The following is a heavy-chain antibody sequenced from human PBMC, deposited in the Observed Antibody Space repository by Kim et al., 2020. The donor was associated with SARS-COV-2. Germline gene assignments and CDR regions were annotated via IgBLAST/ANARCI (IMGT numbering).Heavy chain of an antibody. CDR3: AKGPKRIWFGEFTGSHYFGMDV. CDR2: ISGSGGST. Sequence: GGSLRLSCAASGFTFSSYAMSWVRQAPGKGLEWVSAISGSGGSTYYADSVKGRFTISRDNSKNTLYLQMNSLRAEETAVYYCAKGPKRIWFGEFTGSHYFGMDVWGQGTTVTVSS. D-gene: IGHD3-10*01. J-gene: IGHJ6*02. CDR1: GFTFSSYA. V-gene: IGHV3-23*01.